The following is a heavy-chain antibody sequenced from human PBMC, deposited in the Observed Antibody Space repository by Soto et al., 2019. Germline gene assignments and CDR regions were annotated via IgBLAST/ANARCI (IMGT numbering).Heavy chain of an antibody. Sequence: QVQLVESGGGVVQPGRSLRLSCAASGFTFSSYGMHWVRQAPGKGLEWVAVIWYDGSNKYYADSVKGRFTISRDNSKNTLYLQMNRLRAEDTAVYYCARDHKYSGYGSRDYWGQGTLVTVSS. J-gene: IGHJ4*02. CDR2: IWYDGSNK. CDR1: GFTFSSYG. CDR3: ARDHKYSGYGSRDY. V-gene: IGHV3-33*01. D-gene: IGHD5-12*01.